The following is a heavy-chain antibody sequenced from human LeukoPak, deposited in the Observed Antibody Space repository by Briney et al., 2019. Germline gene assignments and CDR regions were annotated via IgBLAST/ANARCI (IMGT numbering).Heavy chain of an antibody. CDR3: AKDQDIVVVPADSKAGLDY. CDR2: IYTSGST. Sequence: SETLSLTCTVSGGSISSYYWSWIRQPAGKGLEWIGRIYTSGSTNYNPSLKSRVTMSVDTSKNQFSLKLSSVTAADTAVYYCAKDQDIVVVPADSKAGLDYWGQGTLVTVSS. D-gene: IGHD2-2*01. J-gene: IGHJ4*02. CDR1: GGSISSYY. V-gene: IGHV4-4*07.